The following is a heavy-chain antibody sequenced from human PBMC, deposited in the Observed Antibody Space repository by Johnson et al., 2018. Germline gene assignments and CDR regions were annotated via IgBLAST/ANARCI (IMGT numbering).Heavy chain of an antibody. CDR2: LYDSGST. J-gene: IGHJ3*02. Sequence: QVQLQESGPGLVKPSETLSLTCTVSGGSISSYYWSWLRQPPGKGLEWIGYLYDSGSTNYNPPPKSRVTITVDTSKNQSSLKLSSVTAADTAVYSGARDCQDALDIWGQGTMVTVSS. CDR1: GGSISSYY. CDR3: ARDCQDALDI. V-gene: IGHV4-59*01.